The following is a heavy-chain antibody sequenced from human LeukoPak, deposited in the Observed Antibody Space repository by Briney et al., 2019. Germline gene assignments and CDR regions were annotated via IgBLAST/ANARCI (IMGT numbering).Heavy chain of an antibody. J-gene: IGHJ4*02. CDR1: GFTISSNY. V-gene: IGHV3-66*01. CDR3: ARASFWFDYSGYYFDS. CDR2: IYNSGGT. D-gene: IGHD2-15*01. Sequence: GGSLRLSCAASGFTISSNYMSWVRQAPGKGLEWVSVIYNSGGTYCADSVKGRFTISRDNSKNTVSLQMNSLRAEDTAVYYCARASFWFDYSGYYFDSWGQGTLVTVSS.